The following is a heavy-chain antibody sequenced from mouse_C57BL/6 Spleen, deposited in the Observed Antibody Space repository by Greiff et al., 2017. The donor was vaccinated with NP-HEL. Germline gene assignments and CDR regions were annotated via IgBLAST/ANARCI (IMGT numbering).Heavy chain of an antibody. J-gene: IGHJ2*01. CDR2: IYPGDGDT. D-gene: IGHD1-1*01. Sequence: VKLMESGPELVKPGASVKISCKASGYAFSSSWMNWVKQRPGKGLEWIGRIYPGDGDTNYNGKFKGKATLTADKSSSTAYMQLSSLTSEDSAVYFCARAIYYYGSSHPRFDYWGQGTTLTVSS. CDR3: ARAIYYYGSSHPRFDY. CDR1: GYAFSSSW. V-gene: IGHV1-82*01.